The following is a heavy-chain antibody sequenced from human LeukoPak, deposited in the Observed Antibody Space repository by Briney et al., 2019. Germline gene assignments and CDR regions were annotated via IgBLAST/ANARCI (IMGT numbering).Heavy chain of an antibody. CDR2: IYLGDSDT. D-gene: IGHD2-21*01. J-gene: IGHJ4*02. Sequence: GESLQISCQGSASNLSNIWIAWVRQLPGNGLEWMGIIYLGDSDTRYSPSFEGQVTISADKSISTAYLQWSSLKASDTAMYYCARRRGLWRPYYFDSWGQGTLVTVSS. V-gene: IGHV5-51*01. CDR3: ARRRGLWRPYYFDS. CDR1: ASNLSNIW.